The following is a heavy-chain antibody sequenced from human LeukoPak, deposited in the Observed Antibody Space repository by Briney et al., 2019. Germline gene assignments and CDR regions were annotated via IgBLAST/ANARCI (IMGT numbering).Heavy chain of an antibody. Sequence: GGSLRLSCAASGFTFCSYSMNWVRQAPGKGLEWVSSISSSSYIYYSDSVKGRFTISRDNAKNSLYLQMNSLRAEDTAVYYCASTEGDYYDSSGYWDWGQGTLVTVSS. D-gene: IGHD3-22*01. CDR2: ISSSSYI. CDR3: ASTEGDYYDSSGYWD. V-gene: IGHV3-21*01. CDR1: GFTFCSYS. J-gene: IGHJ4*02.